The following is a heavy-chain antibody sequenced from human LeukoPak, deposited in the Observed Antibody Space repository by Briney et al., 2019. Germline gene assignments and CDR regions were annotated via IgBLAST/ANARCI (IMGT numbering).Heavy chain of an antibody. CDR1: GFTFSSYA. D-gene: IGHD5-18*01. CDR3: VKGTWIQLWFLD. CDR2: ISYDGSNK. Sequence: GRSLRLSCAASGFTFSSYAMHWVRQAPGKGLEGVAVISYDGSNKYYADSVKGRFTISRDNSKNTLYLQMNSLRAEDTAVYYCVKGTWIQLWFLDWGQGTLVTVSS. V-gene: IGHV3-30-3*01. J-gene: IGHJ4*02.